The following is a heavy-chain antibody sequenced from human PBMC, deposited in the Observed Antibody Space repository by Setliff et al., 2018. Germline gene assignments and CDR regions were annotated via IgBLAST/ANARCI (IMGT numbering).Heavy chain of an antibody. CDR3: ARDRQYCSSPTCYSSYFYYYGMDV. CDR2: IYHSGST. CDR1: GQSFSDYY. V-gene: IGHV4-34*01. D-gene: IGHD2-2*02. Sequence: SETLSLTCAIYGQSFSDYYWSWVRQPPGKGLEWIGEIYHSGSTNYNPSLKSRVTISVDTSKNQFSLKLSSVTAAGTAVHYCARDRQYCSSPTCYSSYFYYYGMDVWGQGTTVTVSS. J-gene: IGHJ6*02.